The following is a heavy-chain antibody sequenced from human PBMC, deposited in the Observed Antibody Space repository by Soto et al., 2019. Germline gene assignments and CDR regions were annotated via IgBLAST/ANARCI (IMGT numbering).Heavy chain of an antibody. CDR3: AKGPIYDFWSGFNYYMDV. CDR1: GFTFSSYA. J-gene: IGHJ6*03. CDR2: ISGSGGST. V-gene: IGHV3-23*01. D-gene: IGHD3-3*01. Sequence: EVQLLESGGGLVQPGGSLRLSCAASGFTFSSYAMSWVRQAPGKGLEWVSGISGSGGSTYFADSVKGRFTISRDNSKNTLFLQMNSLRAEDTAVYYCAKGPIYDFWSGFNYYMDVWGKGTTVTVSS.